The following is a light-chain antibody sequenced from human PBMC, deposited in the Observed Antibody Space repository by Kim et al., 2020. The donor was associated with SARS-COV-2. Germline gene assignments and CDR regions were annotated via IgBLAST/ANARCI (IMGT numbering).Light chain of an antibody. CDR2: DAS. V-gene: IGKV3-11*01. CDR1: QSVSTY. J-gene: IGKJ2*01. CDR3: QQRNNWAT. Sequence: RAWAPGERATLSGRASQSVSTYVAWYQYKPGQAPRLLIYDASRRATGIPDRFSGSGFGTDFTLTISSLQPEDFAIYYCQQRNNWATFGQGTKLEI.